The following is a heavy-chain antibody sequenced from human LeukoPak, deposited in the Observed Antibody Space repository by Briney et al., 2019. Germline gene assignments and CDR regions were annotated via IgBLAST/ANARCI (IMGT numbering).Heavy chain of an antibody. CDR3: ARSWGWDRNDWYYFDY. D-gene: IGHD1-1*01. CDR1: GYSISSGYY. V-gene: IGHV4-38-2*01. J-gene: IGHJ4*02. CDR2: IYHSGST. Sequence: PSETLSLTCAVSGYSISSGYYWGWIRQPPGKGLEWIGSIYHSGSTYYNPSLKSRVTISVDTSKNQFSLKLSSVTAADTAVYYCARSWGWDRNDWYYFDYWGQGTLVTVSS.